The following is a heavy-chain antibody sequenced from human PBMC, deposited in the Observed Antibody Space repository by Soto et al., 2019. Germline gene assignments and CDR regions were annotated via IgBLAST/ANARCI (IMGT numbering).Heavy chain of an antibody. CDR3: ARGYDILTGYYFRSDYFDY. D-gene: IGHD3-9*01. V-gene: IGHV4-34*01. Sequence: SATLSLTSTVYGGPSSASYWSWIREPPGKGLEWIGEIKHRGRTNYNPSLKRRVTVSVDTSKNQFSLKLTSVTAADTAVYCCARGYDILTGYYFRSDYFDYWGQGSRVT. CDR1: GGPSSASY. J-gene: IGHJ4*02. CDR2: IKHRGRT.